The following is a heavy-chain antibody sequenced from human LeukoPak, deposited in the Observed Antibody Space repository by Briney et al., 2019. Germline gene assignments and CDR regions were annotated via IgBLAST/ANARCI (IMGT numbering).Heavy chain of an antibody. J-gene: IGHJ3*02. V-gene: IGHV4-4*07. Sequence: SETLSLTCVVSGGSITSHYWNWIRHSAGKGLEWIGRMYASGSTKYNPSLKSRVTISLDRSKTQFSLRLTSVTAADTATYYCARGGSSWVADTFDIWGQGILVTVSS. CDR2: MYASGST. CDR3: ARGGSSWVADTFDI. D-gene: IGHD6-13*01. CDR1: GGSITSHY.